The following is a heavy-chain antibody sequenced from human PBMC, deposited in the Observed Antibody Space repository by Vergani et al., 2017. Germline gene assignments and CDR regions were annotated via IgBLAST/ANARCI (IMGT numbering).Heavy chain of an antibody. Sequence: EVQLLQSEGAVVQPGGSLRLSCVASGFTFSSHAMSWGRQGHGQGLEWVSSIKNTGDSTHYADSVKGRFTISRDNSKNTLYLQINSLRVEDTAVYYCGRGSDNYKWGQGTLVTVSS. CDR2: IKNTGDST. CDR3: GRGSDNYK. V-gene: IGHV3-23*01. J-gene: IGHJ4*02. D-gene: IGHD1-1*01. CDR1: GFTFSSHA.